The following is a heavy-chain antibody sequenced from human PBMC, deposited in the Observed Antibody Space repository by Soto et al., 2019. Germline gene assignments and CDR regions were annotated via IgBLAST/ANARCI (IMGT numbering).Heavy chain of an antibody. CDR2: IYYSGST. Sequence: LSISFPVAGCPIYSGGYCGSWIRQHPGKGLECIGYIYYSGSTYYNPSLKSRVTISVDTSKNQFSLKLSSVTAADTAVYYCARRPQQLYYYGMDVWGHGTTVTVSS. J-gene: IGHJ6*02. CDR1: GCPIYSGGYC. D-gene: IGHD6-13*01. CDR3: ARRPQQLYYYGMDV. V-gene: IGHV4-31*03.